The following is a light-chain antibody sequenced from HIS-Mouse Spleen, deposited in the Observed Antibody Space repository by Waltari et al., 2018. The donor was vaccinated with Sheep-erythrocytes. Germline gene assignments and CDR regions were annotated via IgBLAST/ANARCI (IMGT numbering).Light chain of an antibody. V-gene: IGLV2-11*01. CDR3: CSYAGSYNHV. CDR2: DVS. CDR1: SSDVGGYNY. J-gene: IGLJ1*01. Sequence: QSALTQPRSVSGSPGQSVTISCTGTSSDVGGYNYVSWYQQHPGKAPKLMIYDVSKGTSGVPVRFSGSKSGNTASLTISGLQAEDEADYYCCSYAGSYNHVFATGTKVTVL.